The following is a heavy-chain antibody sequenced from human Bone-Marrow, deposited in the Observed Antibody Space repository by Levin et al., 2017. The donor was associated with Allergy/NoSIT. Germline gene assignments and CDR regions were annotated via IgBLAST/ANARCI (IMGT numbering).Heavy chain of an antibody. Sequence: GESLKISCAASGFTFSSYGMHWVRQAPGKGLEWVAVISYDGSNKYYADSVKGRFTISRDNSKNTLYLQMNSLRAEDTAVYYCAKAMYSGSYSGAFDIWGQGTMVTVSS. CDR1: GFTFSSYG. J-gene: IGHJ3*02. V-gene: IGHV3-30*18. CDR2: ISYDGSNK. D-gene: IGHD1-26*01. CDR3: AKAMYSGSYSGAFDI.